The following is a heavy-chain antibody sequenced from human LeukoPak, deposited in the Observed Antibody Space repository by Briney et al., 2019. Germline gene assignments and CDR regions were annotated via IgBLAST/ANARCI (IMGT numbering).Heavy chain of an antibody. V-gene: IGHV3-53*01. CDR1: GFTVSSNY. J-gene: IGHJ5*02. CDR3: AKAKVEDWFDP. D-gene: IGHD5-24*01. Sequence: QSGGSLRLSCAASGFTVSSNYMSWVRQAPGKGLEWVSVIYSGGSTYYADSVKGRFTISRDNSKNTLYLQMNSLRAEDTAVYYCAKAKVEDWFDPWGQGTLVTVSS. CDR2: IYSGGST.